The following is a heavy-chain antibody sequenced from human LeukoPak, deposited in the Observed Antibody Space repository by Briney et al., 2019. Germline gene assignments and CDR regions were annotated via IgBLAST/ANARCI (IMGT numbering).Heavy chain of an antibody. Sequence: GASVKVSCKVSGYTLTELSMHWVRQAPGKGLEWMGGFDPEDGETIYAQKFQGRVTITRNTSISTAYMELSSLRSEDTAVYYCARAFSGPSGSSPFDYWGQGTLVTVSS. J-gene: IGHJ4*02. CDR3: ARAFSGPSGSSPFDY. V-gene: IGHV1-24*01. CDR1: GYTLTELS. CDR2: FDPEDGET. D-gene: IGHD6-6*01.